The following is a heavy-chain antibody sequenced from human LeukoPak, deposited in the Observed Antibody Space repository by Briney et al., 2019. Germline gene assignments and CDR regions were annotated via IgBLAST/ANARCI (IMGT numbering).Heavy chain of an antibody. CDR1: GFTFSYHW. D-gene: IGHD3-3*01. V-gene: IGHV3-74*01. J-gene: IGHJ4*02. CDR3: ARGVPYDSWSGPHYSDY. CDR2: IDGGGSSI. Sequence: GGSLRLSCAASGFTFSYHWMHWVRQVPGKGPVWVSRIDGGGSSISYADSVKGRFTISRDSAKNSLYLQMNSLRAEDTAVYYCARGVPYDSWSGPHYSDYWGQGTLVTVSS.